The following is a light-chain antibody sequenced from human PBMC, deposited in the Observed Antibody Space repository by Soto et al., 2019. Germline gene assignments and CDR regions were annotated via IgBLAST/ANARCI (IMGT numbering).Light chain of an antibody. CDR3: QQYDNLSVT. J-gene: IGKJ4*01. CDR1: QGLSSY. CDR2: DAF. V-gene: IGKV1-33*01. Sequence: IQLTQSPSSLSASVGDRVTITCRASQGLSSYLAWYQQKPGEAPKLLIFDAFKLETGVPSRFSGSGSGTDFTLTISSLQPEDIATYYCQQYDNLSVTFGGGTKWIS.